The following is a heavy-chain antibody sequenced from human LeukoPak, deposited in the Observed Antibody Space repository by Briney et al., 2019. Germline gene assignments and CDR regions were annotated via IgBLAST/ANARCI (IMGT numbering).Heavy chain of an antibody. V-gene: IGHV3-53*05. CDR3: ARQAAAGLDY. CDR1: VLTLDETY. CDR2: VYSGGRT. J-gene: IGHJ4*02. Sequence: GGSLCLSSAASVLTLDETYMGSVCQAPRGGQERGLVVYSGGRTFYANSLKGRFTISRDNSKNTVYLQMNSLRADDTAGYYWARQAAAGLDYWGQGTLVTVSS. D-gene: IGHD6-13*01.